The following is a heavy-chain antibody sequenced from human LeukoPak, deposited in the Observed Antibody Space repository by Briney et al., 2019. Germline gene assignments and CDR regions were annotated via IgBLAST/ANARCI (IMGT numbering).Heavy chain of an antibody. CDR1: GGSISSSGDY. D-gene: IGHD3-3*01. Sequence: PSDTLSLTCTVSGGSISSSGDYWGWIRQPPGKGLEWIGTIFYSGSTYYNPSLESRLTISLDTSKNLFSMTLTSVTAADTAVYSCATDRNYRFWSGYTYFFDYWGQGTLVTVSS. V-gene: IGHV4-39*02. J-gene: IGHJ4*02. CDR2: IFYSGST. CDR3: ATDRNYRFWSGYTYFFDY.